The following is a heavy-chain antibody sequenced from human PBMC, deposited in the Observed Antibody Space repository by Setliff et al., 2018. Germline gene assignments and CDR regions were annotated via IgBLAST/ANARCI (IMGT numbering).Heavy chain of an antibody. CDR1: GGSVNSRY. V-gene: IGHV3-15*05. CDR2: AYYSGTAAT. J-gene: IGHJ5*01. CDR3: MTFAREVLSAVDS. Sequence: ETLSLTCTVSGGSVNSRYWSWIRQSPGKGLEWIGSAYYSGTAATDYAAPVEGRFTISRDDSTNTLYLQMNSLKPDDTGIYYCMTFAREVLSAVDSWGQGTVVTVSS. D-gene: IGHD3-10*01.